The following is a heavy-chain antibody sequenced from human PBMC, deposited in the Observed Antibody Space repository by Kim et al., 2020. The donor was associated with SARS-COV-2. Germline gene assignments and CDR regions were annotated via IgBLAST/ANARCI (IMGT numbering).Heavy chain of an antibody. CDR3: ARDRVRWVYYYYGMDV. V-gene: IGHV6-1*01. D-gene: IGHD4-17*01. Sequence: SVKSRITINPDTSKNQFSLQLNSVTPEDTAVYYCARDRVRWVYYYYGMDVWGQGTTVTVSS. J-gene: IGHJ6*02.